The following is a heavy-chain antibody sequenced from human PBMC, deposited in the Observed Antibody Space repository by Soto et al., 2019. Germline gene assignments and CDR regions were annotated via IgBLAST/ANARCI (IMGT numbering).Heavy chain of an antibody. CDR1: GGSISSGGYY. D-gene: IGHD3-3*01. Sequence: PSETLSLTCTVSGGSISSGGYYWSWIRHHPGKGLEWIGYIYYSGSTYDNPSLKSRVTISVDTSKNQFSLKLSSVTAADTAVYYCASGITIFGVVTRFDPWGQGTLVTVSA. J-gene: IGHJ5*02. V-gene: IGHV4-31*03. CDR2: IYYSGST. CDR3: ASGITIFGVVTRFDP.